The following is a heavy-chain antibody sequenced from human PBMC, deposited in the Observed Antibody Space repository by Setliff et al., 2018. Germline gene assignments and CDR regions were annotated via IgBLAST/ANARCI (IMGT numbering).Heavy chain of an antibody. V-gene: IGHV1-18*01. CDR3: ARAPRLEWILPTFDY. Sequence: ASVKVSCKASGGTFGDYGITWVRQAPGQGLEWMGGISAYTGKADYAHNFQDRLTMTTDTSTNTAYMELRSLTSDDTAVYFCARAPRLEWILPTFDYWGQGTPVTVSS. D-gene: IGHD3-3*01. CDR2: ISAYTGKA. CDR1: GGTFGDYG. J-gene: IGHJ4*02.